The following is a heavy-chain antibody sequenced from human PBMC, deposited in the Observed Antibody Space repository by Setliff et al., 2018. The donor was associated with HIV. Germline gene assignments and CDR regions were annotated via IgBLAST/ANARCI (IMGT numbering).Heavy chain of an antibody. J-gene: IGHJ4*02. D-gene: IGHD5-12*01. Sequence: GSLRLSCAASGFTFSTYRMNWVRQAPGKGLEWVSSISSSSSYKHYADSVKGRFTISRDNAKNSLYLQMNSLRVEDTAVYYCARDEDGYNHFDFWGQGTLVTVSS. CDR1: GFTFSTYR. CDR3: ARDEDGYNHFDF. V-gene: IGHV3-21*01. CDR2: ISSSSSYK.